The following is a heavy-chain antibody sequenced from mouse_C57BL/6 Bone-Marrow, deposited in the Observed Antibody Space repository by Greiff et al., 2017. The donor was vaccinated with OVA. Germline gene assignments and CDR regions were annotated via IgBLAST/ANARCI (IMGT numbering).Heavy chain of an antibody. CDR3: ARRGGYYYGSSFAY. D-gene: IGHD1-1*01. Sequence: EVKLVESGGGLVQPGGSLKLSCAASGFTFSDYYMYWVRQTPEKRLEWVAYLSNGGGSTYYPDTVKGRFTISRDNAKNTLYLQMSRLKSEDTAMYYCARRGGYYYGSSFAYWGQGTLVTVSA. CDR1: GFTFSDYY. V-gene: IGHV5-12*01. CDR2: LSNGGGST. J-gene: IGHJ3*01.